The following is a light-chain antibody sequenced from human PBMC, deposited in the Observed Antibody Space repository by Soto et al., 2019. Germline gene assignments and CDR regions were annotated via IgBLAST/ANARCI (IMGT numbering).Light chain of an antibody. CDR1: QSVSSR. J-gene: IGKJ5*01. CDR3: QQRSNWPPGST. CDR2: GAS. V-gene: IGKV3-11*01. Sequence: EIVLTQSPATLSLSPGERATLSCRASQSVSSRLAWYQQKPGQAPRLLIYGASNRATGIPARFSGSGSGTDFTLTISSLEPEDFAVYYCQQRSNWPPGSTFGQGTRLEIK.